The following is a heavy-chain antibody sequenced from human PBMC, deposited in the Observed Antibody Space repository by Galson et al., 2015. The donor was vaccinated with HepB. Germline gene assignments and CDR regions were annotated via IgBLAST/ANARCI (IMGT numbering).Heavy chain of an antibody. CDR1: GFTFSSYW. CDR3: ARGNYYAMDV. D-gene: IGHD2/OR15-2a*01. CDR2: ISLDGTTT. V-gene: IGHV3-74*01. Sequence: SLRLSCAASGFTFSSYWMHWVRQAPGKGLVWVSRISLDGTTTSYADSVKGRVTISRDNAKNTLYLQMNSLRAEDTAVYYCARGNYYAMDVWGQGTTVTVSS. J-gene: IGHJ6*02.